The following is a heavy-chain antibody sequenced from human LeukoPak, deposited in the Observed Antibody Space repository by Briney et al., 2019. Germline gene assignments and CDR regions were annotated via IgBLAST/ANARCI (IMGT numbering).Heavy chain of an antibody. V-gene: IGHV5-51*01. J-gene: IGHJ3*02. CDR3: ARPHDILTGYWSGGAFDI. Sequence: GESLKISCKGSGYSFTSYWIGWVRQMPGKGLEWMGIIYPGDSDTRYSPSFQGQVTISADKSIGTAYLQWSSLKASDTAMYYCARPHDILTGYWSGGAFDIWGQGTMVTVSS. CDR1: GYSFTSYW. D-gene: IGHD3-9*01. CDR2: IYPGDSDT.